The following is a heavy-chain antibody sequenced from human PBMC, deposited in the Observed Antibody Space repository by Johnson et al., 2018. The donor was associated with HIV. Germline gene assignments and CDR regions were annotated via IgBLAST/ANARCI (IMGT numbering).Heavy chain of an antibody. CDR2: ISGTGGST. CDR3: ARVEGGSSSNAFDI. D-gene: IGHD6-13*01. Sequence: VQLVESGGGLVQPGGSRRLSCAASGFTFTNYGMSWVRQAPGKGLEWVSGISGTGGSTYYADSVKGRFTISRDNYKNTLYLQMNSLRAEDTAVDYWARVEGGSSSNAFDIWGQGTMVTVSS. CDR1: GFTFTNYG. V-gene: IGHV3-23*04. J-gene: IGHJ3*02.